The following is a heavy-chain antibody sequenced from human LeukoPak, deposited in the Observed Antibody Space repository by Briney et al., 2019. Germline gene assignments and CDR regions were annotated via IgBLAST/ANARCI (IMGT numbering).Heavy chain of an antibody. Sequence: PGGSLRLSCAASGFTFSGYGLSWFRQAPGKGLEWVSAITYSGGNTYYADSVKGRFTISRDNSKNTLYLEMNSLRAEDTAVYYCAKDSSSYDWGYMDVWGKGTTVTISS. CDR1: GFTFSGYG. CDR2: ITYSGGNT. J-gene: IGHJ6*03. V-gene: IGHV3-23*01. D-gene: IGHD3-22*01. CDR3: AKDSSSYDWGYMDV.